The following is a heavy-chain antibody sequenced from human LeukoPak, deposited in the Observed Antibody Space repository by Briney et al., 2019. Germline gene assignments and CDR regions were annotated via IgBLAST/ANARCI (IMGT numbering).Heavy chain of an antibody. CDR3: ARADNTVEFDY. CDR1: GGSINNYY. D-gene: IGHD4-23*01. J-gene: IGHJ4*02. CDR2: IFYSGST. V-gene: IGHV4-59*01. Sequence: SETLSLTCTVSGGSINNYYWSWIRQPPGKGLEWIGYIFYSGSTNYSPSLKSRVTISVDTSKNQFSLKPSSVTAADTAVYYCARADNTVEFDYWGQGTLVTVSS.